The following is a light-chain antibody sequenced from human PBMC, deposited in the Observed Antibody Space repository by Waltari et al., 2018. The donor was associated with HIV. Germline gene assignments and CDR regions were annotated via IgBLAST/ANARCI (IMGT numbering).Light chain of an antibody. CDR1: SSDVGSYTL. J-gene: IGLJ2*01. CDR3: CSYAGSSTLV. CDR2: EVT. Sequence: QSALTQPASVSGPPGQSIPISCTATSSDVGSYTLVPWYHQHPGKAPKLMIYEVTKRPSGVSNRFSGSKSGNTASLTISGLQAEDEADYFCCSYAGSSTLVFGGGTKLTVL. V-gene: IGLV2-23*02.